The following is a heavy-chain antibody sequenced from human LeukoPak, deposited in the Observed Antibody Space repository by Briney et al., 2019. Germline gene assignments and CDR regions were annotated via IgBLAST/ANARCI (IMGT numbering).Heavy chain of an antibody. CDR1: GGSISSYY. D-gene: IGHD3-16*02. CDR2: IYYSGST. J-gene: IGHJ3*02. V-gene: IGHV4-59*12. CDR3: ARAPGMYDYVWGSYRWSGAFDI. Sequence: PSETLSLTCTVSGGSISSYYWSWIRQPPGKGLEWIGYIYYSGSTNYNPSLKSRVTISVDTSKNQFSLKLSSVTAADTAVYYCARAPGMYDYVWGSYRWSGAFDIWGQGTMVTVSS.